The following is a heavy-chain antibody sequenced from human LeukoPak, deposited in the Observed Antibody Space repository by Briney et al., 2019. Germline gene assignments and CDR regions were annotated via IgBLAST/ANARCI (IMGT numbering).Heavy chain of an antibody. J-gene: IGHJ4*02. Sequence: GGSLRLSCAASGFTFSSYGMHWVRQAPGKGLEWVAVIWYDGSNKYYADSVKGRFTISRDNSKNTLYLQMNSLRAEDTAVYYCARWGDYYDSSGYLDYWGQGTLVTVSS. CDR2: IWYDGSNK. V-gene: IGHV3-33*01. CDR1: GFTFSSYG. D-gene: IGHD3-22*01. CDR3: ARWGDYYDSSGYLDY.